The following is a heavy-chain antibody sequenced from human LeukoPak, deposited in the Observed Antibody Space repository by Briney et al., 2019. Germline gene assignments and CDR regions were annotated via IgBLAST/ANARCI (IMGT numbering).Heavy chain of an antibody. J-gene: IGHJ4*02. CDR3: ARAHSGSSLVEF. CDR2: ISYSGST. D-gene: IGHD1-26*01. V-gene: IGHV4-59*01. Sequence: SETLSLTCTVSGGSISSYYWRWIRQPPGKGLEWIGYISYSGSTNYNPSLKSRVTISVDTSKNQFSLNLSSVSAADTAVYYCARAHSGSSLVEFWGQGTLVTVSS. CDR1: GGSISSYY.